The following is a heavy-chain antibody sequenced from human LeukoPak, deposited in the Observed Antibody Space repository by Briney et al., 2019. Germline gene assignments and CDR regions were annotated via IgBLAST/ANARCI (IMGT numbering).Heavy chain of an antibody. Sequence: GGSLRLSCAASGFTFSSYSMNWVRQAPGKGLEWVSYISSSSSTIDYADSVKGRFTISRDNAKNSLYLQMNSLRAEDTAVYYCARDREVDYWGQGTLVTVSS. CDR1: GFTFSSYS. J-gene: IGHJ4*02. CDR3: ARDREVDY. CDR2: ISSSSSTI. V-gene: IGHV3-48*04.